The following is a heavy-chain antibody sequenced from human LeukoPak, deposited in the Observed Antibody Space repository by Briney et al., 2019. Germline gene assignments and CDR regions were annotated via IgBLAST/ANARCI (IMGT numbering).Heavy chain of an antibody. J-gene: IGHJ4*02. CDR2: IWYDGSNK. CDR1: GFTFSSYG. Sequence: GGSPRLSCAASGFTFSSYGMHWVRQAPGKGLEWVAVIWYDGSNKYYADSVKGRFTISRDNSKNTLYLQMNSLRAEDTAVYYCARDGLELGFDYWGQGTLVTVSS. D-gene: IGHD6-13*01. CDR3: ARDGLELGFDY. V-gene: IGHV3-33*01.